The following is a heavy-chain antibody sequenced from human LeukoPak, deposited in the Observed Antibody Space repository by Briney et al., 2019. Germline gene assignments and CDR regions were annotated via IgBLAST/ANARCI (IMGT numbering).Heavy chain of an antibody. D-gene: IGHD3-10*01. J-gene: IGHJ6*02. CDR3: AKDMVRGNYYYGMDV. V-gene: IGHV3-23*01. CDR1: GFNFSSYA. Sequence: PGGSLRLSCAASGFNFSSYAMSWVRQAPGKGLEWVSAISGSGGSTYYADSVKGRFTISRDNSKNTLYLQMNSLRAEDTAVYYCAKDMVRGNYYYGMDVWGQGTTVTVSS. CDR2: ISGSGGST.